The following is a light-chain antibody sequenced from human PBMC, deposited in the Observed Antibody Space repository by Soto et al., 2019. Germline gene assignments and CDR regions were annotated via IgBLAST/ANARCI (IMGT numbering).Light chain of an antibody. CDR3: QQRSNCPRT. Sequence: EIVLTHSPATLSLSTWEIASLSCGASQNIRIHLAWYQHKPGQAPRLLIYDTSSRASGIPARFSGSGSGTDFTLTISSLEPEDFAFYYCQQRSNCPRTFGHGTKVDIK. V-gene: IGKV3-11*01. J-gene: IGKJ1*01. CDR1: QNIRIH. CDR2: DTS.